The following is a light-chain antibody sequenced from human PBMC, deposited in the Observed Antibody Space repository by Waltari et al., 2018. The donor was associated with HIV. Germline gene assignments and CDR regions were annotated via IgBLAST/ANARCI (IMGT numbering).Light chain of an antibody. V-gene: IGLV10-54*04. J-gene: IGLJ2*01. Sequence: QAGLTQPPSVSTGLRQTATLTCTGNSDNVGNQGATWLQQHQGHPPKHLFYRDNSRPAAISVRFCASRSGNTASLTITGRQPEDEADYFCSAWDRSLSAVVFGGGTTLIVL. CDR1: SDNVGNQG. CDR3: SAWDRSLSAVV. CDR2: RDN.